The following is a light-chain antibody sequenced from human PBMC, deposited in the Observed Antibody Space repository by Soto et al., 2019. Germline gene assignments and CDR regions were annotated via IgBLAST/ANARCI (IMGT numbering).Light chain of an antibody. CDR2: SNS. CDR1: SSNIGAGYN. Sequence: QPVLTQPPSVSGAPGQRVTISCTGSSSNIGAGYNVHWYQQLPGTAPKLLIYSNSNRPSGVPDRFSGSKSGTSASLAITGLQAEDEADYYCQSYDSSLSGHVVFGGGPQLTVL. CDR3: QSYDSSLSGHVV. J-gene: IGLJ2*01. V-gene: IGLV1-40*01.